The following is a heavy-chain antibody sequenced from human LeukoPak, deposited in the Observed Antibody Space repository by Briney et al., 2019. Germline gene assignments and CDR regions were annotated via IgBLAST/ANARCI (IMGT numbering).Heavy chain of an antibody. CDR2: IGGNGDST. V-gene: IGHV3-64*01. Sequence: GGSLRLSCAASGSTFSTCAMHWVRQAPGKGLEYVAAIGGNGDSTYYANSVKGRFTISRDNSKNTLYLQMGSLRPEDMAVYYCAREVYAGNWFDPWGQGTLVTVSS. J-gene: IGHJ5*02. D-gene: IGHD2-8*01. CDR3: AREVYAGNWFDP. CDR1: GSTFSTCA.